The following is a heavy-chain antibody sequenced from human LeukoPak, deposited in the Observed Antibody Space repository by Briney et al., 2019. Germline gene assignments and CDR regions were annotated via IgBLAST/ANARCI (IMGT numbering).Heavy chain of an antibody. J-gene: IGHJ4*02. V-gene: IGHV3-30*02. CDR2: IRYDGSNK. CDR3: AKEGTASKPSDLDY. D-gene: IGHD1/OR15-1a*01. CDR1: GFIFSDYG. Sequence: GGSLRLSCAASGFIFSDYGMHWVRQAPGMGLEWVAFIRYDGSNKYYLDSVKGRFAISRDSSKNTVYLQMNSLRAEDTAVYYCAKEGTASKPSDLDYWGQGTLVTVSS.